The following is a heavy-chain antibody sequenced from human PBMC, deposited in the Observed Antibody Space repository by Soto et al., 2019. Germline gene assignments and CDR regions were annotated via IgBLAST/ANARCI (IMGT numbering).Heavy chain of an antibody. CDR3: ARDGLPTTPFDY. D-gene: IGHD4-17*01. CDR2: IWYDGSSK. J-gene: IGHJ4*02. CDR1: GFTFSSYG. V-gene: IGHV3-33*01. Sequence: GGSLRLSCAASGFTFSSYGMHWVRQAPGKGLEWVAVIWYDGSSKYYADSVKGRFTISRDNSKNTLYLQMNSLRAEDTAVYYCARDGLPTTPFDYWGQGTLVTVSS.